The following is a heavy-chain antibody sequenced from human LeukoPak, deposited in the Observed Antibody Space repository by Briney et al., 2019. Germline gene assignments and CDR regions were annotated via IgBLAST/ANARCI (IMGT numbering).Heavy chain of an antibody. CDR1: GFTGSSNY. Sequence: GGSLRLSCAASGFTGSSNYMSWVRQAPGKGLEWVSVIYRDGNTYYADSMKGRFTISRDNSKNTLYLQMNSLRAEDTGVYYCARDNCSSTSCYEVGGQGTLVTVSS. D-gene: IGHD2-2*01. V-gene: IGHV3-53*01. J-gene: IGHJ4*02. CDR3: ARDNCSSTSCYEV. CDR2: IYRDGNT.